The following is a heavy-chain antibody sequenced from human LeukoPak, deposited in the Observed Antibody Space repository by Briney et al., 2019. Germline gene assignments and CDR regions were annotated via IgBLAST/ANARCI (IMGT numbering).Heavy chain of an antibody. CDR2: INTIGTTI. CDR3: AREDFGRYAFDF. CDR1: GFTFSNYY. D-gene: IGHD2/OR15-2a*01. V-gene: IGHV3-11*01. Sequence: GGSLRLSCAASGFTFSNYYMSWIRQAPGKGLEWVSYINTIGTTIYYADSLKGRFTISRDNAKNSLSLQMDSLRAEDTAVYYCAREDFGRYAFDFWGQGTMVTVSS. J-gene: IGHJ3*01.